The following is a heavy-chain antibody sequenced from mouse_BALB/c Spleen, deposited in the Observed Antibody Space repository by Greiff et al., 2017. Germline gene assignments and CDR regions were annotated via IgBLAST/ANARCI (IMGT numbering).Heavy chain of an antibody. D-gene: IGHD4-1*01. V-gene: IGHV5-17*02. J-gene: IGHJ2*01. CDR3: ARKTANWDFDY. CDR2: ISSGSSTI. CDR1: GFTFSSFG. Sequence: EVMLVESGGGLVQPGGSRKLSCAASGFTFSSFGMHWVRQAPEKGLEWVAYISSGSSTIYYADTVKGRFTISRDNPKNTLFLQMTSLRSEDTAMYYCARKTANWDFDYWGQGTTLTVSS.